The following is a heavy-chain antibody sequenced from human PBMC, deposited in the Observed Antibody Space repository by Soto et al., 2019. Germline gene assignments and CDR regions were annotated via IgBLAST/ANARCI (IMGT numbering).Heavy chain of an antibody. J-gene: IGHJ6*02. CDR1: DFDVSGNY. CDR3: ARDLTLIGGGVVSYYFGMDI. V-gene: IGHV3-53*01. CDR2: IHVDGRT. Sequence: QLEQSGGALVQPGGSLRLPCAASDFDVSGNYISWVRQAPGKGLEWVSMIHVDGRTYYGDSVRGRFIVSRDDSENTVYLQMNSLRADDTAVYFCARDLTLIGGGVVSYYFGMDIWGQGTMVTVSS. D-gene: IGHD3-10*01.